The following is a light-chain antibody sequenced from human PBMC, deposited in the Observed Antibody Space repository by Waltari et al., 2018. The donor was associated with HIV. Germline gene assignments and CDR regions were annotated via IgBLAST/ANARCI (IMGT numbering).Light chain of an antibody. J-gene: IGKJ4*01. CDR1: PSILYSSNNRNY. V-gene: IGKV4-1*01. CDR3: QQYDSTPLT. CDR2: WAS. Sequence: DIVMTQSLDSLAVSLGERATINCKSSPSILYSSNNRNYLAWYQQKPGQRPKLLIYWASTRESGVPDRFTGDGSGTDFTLTISSLQAEDVAVYYCQQYDSTPLTFGGGTKVEIK.